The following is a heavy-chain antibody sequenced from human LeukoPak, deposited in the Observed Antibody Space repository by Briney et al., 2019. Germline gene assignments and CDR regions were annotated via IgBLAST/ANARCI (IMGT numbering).Heavy chain of an antibody. J-gene: IGHJ4*02. CDR2: IYYSGST. D-gene: IGHD1-26*01. Sequence: SETLSLTCSVSGGSIRSYYWNWIRQPPGKGLEWIGYIYYSGSTNYNPSLKSRVTILVDTSKSQFSLKLSSVTAADTAVYYCARVQWELLQFDYWGQGTLVTVSS. CDR3: ARVQWELLQFDY. V-gene: IGHV4-59*01. CDR1: GGSIRSYY.